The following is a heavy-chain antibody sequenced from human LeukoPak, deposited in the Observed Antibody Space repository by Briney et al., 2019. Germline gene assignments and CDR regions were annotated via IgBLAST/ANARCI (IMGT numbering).Heavy chain of an antibody. CDR1: GGSISSYY. D-gene: IGHD1-26*01. CDR3: ARVTAGGGATTSDYFDY. CDR2: IYTSGST. V-gene: IGHV4-4*07. J-gene: IGHJ4*02. Sequence: SETLSLTCTVSGGSISSYYWSWLRQPAGKGLEWIGRIYTSGSTNYNPSLKSRVTMSVDTSKNQFSLKLSSVTAADTAVYYCARVTAGGGATTSDYFDYWGQGTLVTVSS.